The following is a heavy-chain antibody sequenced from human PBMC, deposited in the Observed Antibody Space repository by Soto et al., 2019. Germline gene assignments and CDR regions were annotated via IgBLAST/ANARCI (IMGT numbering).Heavy chain of an antibody. CDR3: AKAVSGWSYIDY. CDR1: GFTFSSYA. V-gene: IGHV3-23*01. CDR2: ISGSGGGT. J-gene: IGHJ4*02. D-gene: IGHD6-19*01. Sequence: GGSLRLSCAASGFTFSSYAMSWVRQAPGKGLEWVSGISGSGGGTYYADSVKGRFTTSRDNSKNTLYLQMNSLRAEDTAVYYCAKAVSGWSYIDYWGQGTVVTVSS.